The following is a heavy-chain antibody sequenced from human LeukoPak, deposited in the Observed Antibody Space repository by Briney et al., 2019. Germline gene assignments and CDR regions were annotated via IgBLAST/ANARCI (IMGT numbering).Heavy chain of an antibody. V-gene: IGHV3-30*03. CDR3: ARVELYASGWYGSIDY. D-gene: IGHD6-19*01. CDR2: ISYDGTNK. J-gene: IGHJ4*02. CDR1: GFTFSSYG. Sequence: PGGSLRLSCAASGFTFSSYGMHWVRQAPGKGLEWVAVISYDGTNKYYADSVRGRFTVSRDNSKNTLYLQMDSLRTEDTAVYYCARVELYASGWYGSIDYWGQETLVAVSS.